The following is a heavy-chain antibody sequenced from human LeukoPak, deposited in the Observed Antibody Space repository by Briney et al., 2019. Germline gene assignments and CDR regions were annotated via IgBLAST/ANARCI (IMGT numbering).Heavy chain of an antibody. Sequence: GGSLRLSCAASGFTFSSYWMHCVRQAPGEGVVWVSRINSDGSSTSYADSVKGRFTISRDNAKNTLYLQMNSLRAEDTAVYYCARESPYYDSSGYGYWGQGTLVTVSS. CDR3: ARESPYYDSSGYGY. J-gene: IGHJ4*02. CDR2: INSDGSST. CDR1: GFTFSSYW. V-gene: IGHV3-74*01. D-gene: IGHD3-22*01.